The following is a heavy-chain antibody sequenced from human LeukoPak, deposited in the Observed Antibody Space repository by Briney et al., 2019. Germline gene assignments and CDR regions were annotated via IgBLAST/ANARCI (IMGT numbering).Heavy chain of an antibody. CDR3: ARGTTDDY. CDR1: GYTFTSYY. V-gene: IGHV1-46*01. D-gene: IGHD1-1*01. CDR2: INPSGGST. Sequence: GASVKVSCEASGYTFTSYYIDWVRQAPGQGLEWMGVINPSGGSTRYAQKFQGRVTMTGDTSTRTVYMELSSLTSADTAVYYCARGTTDDYWGQGTPVTVSS. J-gene: IGHJ4*02.